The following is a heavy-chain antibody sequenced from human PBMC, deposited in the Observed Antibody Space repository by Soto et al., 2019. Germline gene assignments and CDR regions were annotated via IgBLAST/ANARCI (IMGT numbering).Heavy chain of an antibody. CDR3: ARSTSANFDS. J-gene: IGHJ4*02. V-gene: IGHV6-1*01. CDR2: TYYRSKWSN. CDR1: GDSVSSNSVT. Sequence: PSQTLSLTCAISGDSVSSNSVTWNWIRQSPSRGLEWLGRTYYRSKWSNDYAESVKSRITIKPDTSKNQFSLQLNSVTPEDTAVYYCARSTSANFDSWGQGTMVTVSS.